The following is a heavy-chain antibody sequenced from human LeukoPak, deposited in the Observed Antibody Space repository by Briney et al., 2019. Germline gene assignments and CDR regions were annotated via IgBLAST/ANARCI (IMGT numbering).Heavy chain of an antibody. CDR1: GFTVSSNY. CDR2: IYSGGST. J-gene: IGHJ4*02. V-gene: IGHV3-53*01. CDR3: AVWSSSSFNY. Sequence: PGGSLRLSCAASGFTVSSNYMSWVRQAPGKGLEWVSVIYSGGSTYYADSVKGRLTISRGNSKNTLYLQMNSLRAEDTAVYYCAVWSSSSFNYWGQGTLVTVSS. D-gene: IGHD6-6*01.